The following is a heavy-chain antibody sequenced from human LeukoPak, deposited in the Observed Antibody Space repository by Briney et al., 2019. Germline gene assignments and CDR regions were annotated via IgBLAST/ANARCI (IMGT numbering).Heavy chain of an antibody. V-gene: IGHV3-33*06. J-gene: IGHJ5*02. CDR1: GFAFSSYG. D-gene: IGHD3-22*01. Sequence: GRSLRLSCAASGFAFSSYGMHWVRQAPGKGLEWVAVKWYDGSNKYYADSVKGRFTISRDNSKNTLYLQMNSLRAEDTAVYYCAKETISSSGYYSWFDPWGQGTLVTVSS. CDR2: KWYDGSNK. CDR3: AKETISSSGYYSWFDP.